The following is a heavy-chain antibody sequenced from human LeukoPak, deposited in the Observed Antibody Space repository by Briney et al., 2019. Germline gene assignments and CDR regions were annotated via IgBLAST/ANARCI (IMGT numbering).Heavy chain of an antibody. V-gene: IGHV3-43*02. CDR3: AKGGFWSGYYKTPPYYYDYYMDV. CDR2: ISGDGGST. D-gene: IGHD3-3*01. J-gene: IGHJ6*03. CDR1: GFTFGDYA. Sequence: GGSLRLSCAASGFTFGDYAMHWVRQAPGKGLEWVSLISGDGGSTYYADSVKGRFTISRDNSKNSLYLQMNSLRTEDTALYYCAKGGFWSGYYKTPPYYYDYYMDVWGKGTTVTVSS.